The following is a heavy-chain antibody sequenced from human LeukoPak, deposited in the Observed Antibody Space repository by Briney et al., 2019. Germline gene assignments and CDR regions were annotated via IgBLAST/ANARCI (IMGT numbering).Heavy chain of an antibody. CDR2: IYSSGST. Sequence: SETLSLTCTVSGGSISSVGYYWSWIRQHPGKSLEWIGYIYSSGSTYYNPSLKSRVTISVDTSKNQFSLKLSSVTAADTAVYYCARVLAYCGGDCYSRWFDPWGQGTLVTVSS. V-gene: IGHV4-31*03. J-gene: IGHJ5*02. CDR1: GGSISSVGYY. D-gene: IGHD2-21*02. CDR3: ARVLAYCGGDCYSRWFDP.